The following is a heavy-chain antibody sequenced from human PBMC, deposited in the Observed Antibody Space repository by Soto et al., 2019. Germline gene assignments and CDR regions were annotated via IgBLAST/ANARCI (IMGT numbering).Heavy chain of an antibody. J-gene: IGHJ4*02. V-gene: IGHV1-69*06. Sequence: SVKLSCKASGGTFSSYAISWVRQAPGQGLEWMGGIIPIFGTANYAQKFQGRVTITADKSTSTAYMELSSLRSEDTAVYYCAREGYPYYYDSSGYYYAHWGQGTLVTVS. D-gene: IGHD3-22*01. CDR3: AREGYPYYYDSSGYYYAH. CDR2: IIPIFGTA. CDR1: GGTFSSYA.